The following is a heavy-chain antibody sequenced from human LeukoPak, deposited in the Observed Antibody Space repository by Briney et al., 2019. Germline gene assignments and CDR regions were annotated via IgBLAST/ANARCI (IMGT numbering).Heavy chain of an antibody. J-gene: IGHJ6*04. D-gene: IGHD3-9*01. CDR1: GFTFSSYD. CDR3: AKDFVGYYDILTGYYKDYYYYGMDV. CDR2: ISYDGSNK. Sequence: GRSLRLSCAASGFTFSSYDMHWVRQAPGKGLEWVAVISYDGSNKYYADSVKGRFTISRDNSKNTLYLQMNSLRAEDTAVYYCAKDFVGYYDILTGYYKDYYYYGMDVWGKGTTVTVSS. V-gene: IGHV3-30*18.